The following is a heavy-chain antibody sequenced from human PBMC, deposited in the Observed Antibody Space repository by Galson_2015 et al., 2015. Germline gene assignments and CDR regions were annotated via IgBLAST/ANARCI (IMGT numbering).Heavy chain of an antibody. Sequence: SLRLSCAASGFTFSSYGMHWVRQAPGKGLEWVSYITSTGDTTYYADSVKGRFTVSRDNAKNSLFLQMNSLRAEDTALYYCAKTTVAAGSSAYMDAGSKRTTVTVSS. D-gene: IGHD4-23*01. CDR2: ITSTGDTT. CDR1: GFTFSSYG. J-gene: IGHJ6*03. CDR3: AKTTVAAGSSAYMDA. V-gene: IGHV3-48*03.